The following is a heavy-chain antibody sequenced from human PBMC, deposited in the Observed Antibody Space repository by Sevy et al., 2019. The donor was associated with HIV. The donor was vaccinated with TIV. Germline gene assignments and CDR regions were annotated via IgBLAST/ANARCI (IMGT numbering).Heavy chain of an antibody. V-gene: IGHV4-31*03. Sequence: SDTLSLTCTVSGGSISSGGYYWSWIRQHPGKGLEWIGYIYYSGSTYYNPSLKSRVTISVDTSKNQFSLKLSSVTAADTAVYYCARDPTPTNYGDYDHWGQGTLVTVSS. J-gene: IGHJ4*02. CDR1: GGSISSGGYY. D-gene: IGHD4-17*01. CDR2: IYYSGST. CDR3: ARDPTPTNYGDYDH.